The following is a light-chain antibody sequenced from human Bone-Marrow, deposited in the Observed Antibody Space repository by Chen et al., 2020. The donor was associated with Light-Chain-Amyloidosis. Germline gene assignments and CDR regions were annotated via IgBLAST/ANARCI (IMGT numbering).Light chain of an antibody. CDR2: DDS. V-gene: IGLV3-21*02. CDR1: NIGSTS. Sequence: SSVLPHPSSVSGAPGQTATTPCGGNNIGSTSVHWYQQTPGQAPLLVVYDDSDRPSGIPERLSGSNSGNTATLTISRVEAGDEAEYYCQVWDRSSDRPVFGGGTKLTVL. J-gene: IGLJ3*02. CDR3: QVWDRSSDRPV.